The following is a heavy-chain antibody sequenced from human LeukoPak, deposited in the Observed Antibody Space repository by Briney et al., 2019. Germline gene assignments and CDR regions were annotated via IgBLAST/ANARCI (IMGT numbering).Heavy chain of an antibody. J-gene: IGHJ2*01. CDR2: ISYDGSNK. D-gene: IGHD3-9*01. Sequence: GRSLRLSCAASGFTFSSYGIHWVRQAPGKGLEWVAVISYDGSNKYYADSVKGRFTISRDNSKNTLYLQMNSLKTEDTAVYYCTTALVPFPWYFDLWGRGTLVTVSS. V-gene: IGHV3-30*03. CDR1: GFTFSSYG. CDR3: TTALVPFPWYFDL.